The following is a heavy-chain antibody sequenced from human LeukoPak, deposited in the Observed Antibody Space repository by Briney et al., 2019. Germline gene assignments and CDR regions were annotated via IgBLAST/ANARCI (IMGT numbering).Heavy chain of an antibody. D-gene: IGHD3-9*01. V-gene: IGHV1-2*02. CDR1: GYSFTSYY. CDR2: TNPNSGGT. Sequence: GASVKVSCKASGYSFTSYYMHWVRQAPGQGLEWMGWTNPNSGGTNYAQKFQGRVTMTRGTSISTAYMELSRLRSDDTAVYYCARGRLRYFDWLNWFDPWGQGTLVTVSS. J-gene: IGHJ5*02. CDR3: ARGRLRYFDWLNWFDP.